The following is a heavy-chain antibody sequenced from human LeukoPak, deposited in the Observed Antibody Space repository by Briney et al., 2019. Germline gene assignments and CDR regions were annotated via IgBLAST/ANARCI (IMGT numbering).Heavy chain of an antibody. J-gene: IGHJ4*02. CDR2: ISYDGSNK. CDR3: AKDRSSYFDY. V-gene: IGHV3-30*18. Sequence: GGSLRLSCAASGFTFSSYGMHWVRQAPGKGLEWVAVISYDGSNKYYADSVKGRFTISRDNSKNTPYLQMNSLRAEDTAVYYCAKDRSSYFDYWGQGTLVTVSS. CDR1: GFTFSSYG.